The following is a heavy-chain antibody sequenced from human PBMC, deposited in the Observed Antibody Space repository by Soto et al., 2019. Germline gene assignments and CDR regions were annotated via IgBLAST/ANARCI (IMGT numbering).Heavy chain of an antibody. J-gene: IGHJ4*02. Sequence: PSETLSLTCTVSGGSINTYYWSWIRQPPGKAPEWIGYIYYSGSTNYNPSLMSRVTISVDTSKSHFSLKLGSVTAADTAVYYCARGRHWLDYWGQGTLVTVSS. CDR1: GGSINTYY. D-gene: IGHD6-19*01. V-gene: IGHV4-59*01. CDR3: ARGRHWLDY. CDR2: IYYSGST.